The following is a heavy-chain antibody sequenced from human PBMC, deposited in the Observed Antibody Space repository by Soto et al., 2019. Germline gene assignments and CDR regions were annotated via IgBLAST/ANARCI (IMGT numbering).Heavy chain of an antibody. CDR1: GYTFTSYG. J-gene: IGHJ6*02. V-gene: IGHV1-18*01. CDR3: ARDYYDSSGYFSIYYYYYGMDV. Sequence: ASVKVSCKASGYTFTSYGISWVRQAPGQGLEWMGWISAYNGNTNYAQKLQGRVTMTTDTSTSTAYMELRSLRSDDTAVYYCARDYYDSSGYFSIYYYYYGMDVCGQGTTLTVSS. CDR2: ISAYNGNT. D-gene: IGHD3-22*01.